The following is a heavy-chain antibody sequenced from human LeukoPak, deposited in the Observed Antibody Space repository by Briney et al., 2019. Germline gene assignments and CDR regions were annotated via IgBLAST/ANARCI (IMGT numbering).Heavy chain of an antibody. CDR2: ISGSGXXX. V-gene: IGHV3-23*01. J-gene: IGHJ4*02. CDR3: AKAPFGGVIAFDY. D-gene: IGHD3-16*01. Sequence: HPGGSLRLSCAASGFTFSSYAMSWVRQAPGKGXXXXSAISGSGXXXYYADSVKGRFTISRDNSKNTLYLQMNSLRAEDTAVYYCAKAPFGGVIAFDYWGQGTLVTVSS. CDR1: GFTFSSYA.